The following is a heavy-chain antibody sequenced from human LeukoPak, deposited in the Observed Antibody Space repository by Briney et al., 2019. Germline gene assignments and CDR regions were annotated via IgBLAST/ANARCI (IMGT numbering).Heavy chain of an antibody. CDR3: ASGVNYFDY. Sequence: GGSLRLSCAASGFTFSSYNMKWVRQAPGKGLEWVSSISSRSSDKFYADSVKGRFTISRDNAKKSLYLQMNSLRDEDTAVYYGASGVNYFDYWGQGTLVTVSS. CDR1: GFTFSSYN. CDR2: ISSRSSDK. J-gene: IGHJ4*02. V-gene: IGHV3-21*01. D-gene: IGHD3-3*01.